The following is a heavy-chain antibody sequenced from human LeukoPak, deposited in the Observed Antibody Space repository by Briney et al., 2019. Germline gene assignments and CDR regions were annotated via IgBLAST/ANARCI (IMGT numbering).Heavy chain of an antibody. J-gene: IGHJ5*02. CDR1: GYNFNNYG. D-gene: IGHD2-2*01. CDR3: AIRLGYCSSTSCSNWFDP. V-gene: IGHV1-69*13. CDR2: IIPIFGTA. Sequence: GASVKVSCKASGYNFNNYGVSWVRQAPGQGLEWMGGIIPIFGTANCAQKFQGRVTITADESTSTAYMELSSLRSEDTAVYYCAIRLGYCSSTSCSNWFDPWGQGTLVTVSS.